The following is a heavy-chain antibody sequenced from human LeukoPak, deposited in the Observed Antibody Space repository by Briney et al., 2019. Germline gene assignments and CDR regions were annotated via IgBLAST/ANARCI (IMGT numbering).Heavy chain of an antibody. V-gene: IGHV1-2*06. J-gene: IGHJ4*02. CDR2: INPNSGGT. CDR3: ATASQDYYDSSDRGYFDH. CDR1: GYTFTGYY. Sequence: GASMKVSCKXSGYTFTGYYMHWVRQAPGQGLEWMGRINPNSGGTNYAQKFQGRVTMTRDRSISTAYMELSSLRSDDTAVYYCATASQDYYDSSDRGYFDHWGQGTLVTVSS. D-gene: IGHD3-22*01.